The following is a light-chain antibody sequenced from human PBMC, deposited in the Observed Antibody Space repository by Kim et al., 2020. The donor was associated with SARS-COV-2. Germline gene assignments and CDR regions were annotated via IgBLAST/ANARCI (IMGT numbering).Light chain of an antibody. CDR1: STDVGVYSY. J-gene: IGLJ3*02. Sequence: GQSISLFCTGTSTDVGVYSYVSCYQQLQGKAPHLMIYDDSKRPSVVSNRFSGSQSSTAASLTISGHHAEDEADSYCSSYTSSGTRVFGGVAQLTVL. CDR3: SSYTSSGTRV. CDR2: DDS. V-gene: IGLV2-14*03.